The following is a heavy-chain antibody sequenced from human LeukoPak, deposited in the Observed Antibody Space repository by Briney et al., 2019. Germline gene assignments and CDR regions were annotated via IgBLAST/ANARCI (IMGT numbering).Heavy chain of an antibody. CDR1: GFIFSNSW. V-gene: IGHV3-7*01. J-gene: IGHJ5*02. Sequence: GGSLRLSCAASGFIFSNSWMNWVRQAPGKGLEWVANINQDGSDQYYVDSVKGRFTISRDNAKNSLYLQMNILRAEDTAVYYCARTTVTAGRTNWFDPWGQGTLVIVSS. CDR2: INQDGSDQ. CDR3: ARTTVTAGRTNWFDP. D-gene: IGHD4-17*01.